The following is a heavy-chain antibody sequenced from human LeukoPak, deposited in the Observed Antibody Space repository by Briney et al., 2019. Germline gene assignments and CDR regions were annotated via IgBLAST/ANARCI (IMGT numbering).Heavy chain of an antibody. CDR2: IIPIFGTA. D-gene: IGHD1-26*01. V-gene: IGHV1-69*13. CDR1: GYTFTSYG. CDR3: AREPTYSGSYWFDP. Sequence: ASVKVSCKASGYTFTSYGISWVRQAPGQGLEWMGGIIPIFGTANYAQKFQGRVTITADESTSTAYMELSSLRSEDTAVYYCAREPTYSGSYWFDPWGQGTLVTVSS. J-gene: IGHJ5*02.